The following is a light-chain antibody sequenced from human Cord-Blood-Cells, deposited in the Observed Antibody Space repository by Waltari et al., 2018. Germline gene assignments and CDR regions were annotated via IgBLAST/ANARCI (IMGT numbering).Light chain of an antibody. V-gene: IGKV3-20*01. J-gene: IGKJ2*01. CDR3: QQYGSSPYT. CDR2: GAS. CDR1: QSVSSSY. Sequence: EIVLTQSPGTLSLSPGERATLPCRASQSVSSSYLAWYQQKPGQAPRRLIYGASSRATGIPDRFSGSGSGTDFTLTISRLEPEEFAVYYCQQYGSSPYTFGQGTKLEIK.